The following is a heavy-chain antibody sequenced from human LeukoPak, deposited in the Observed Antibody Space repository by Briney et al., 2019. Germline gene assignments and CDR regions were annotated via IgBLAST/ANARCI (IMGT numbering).Heavy chain of an antibody. CDR1: GFTFSSYA. V-gene: IGHV3-23*01. CDR2: ISGSGGST. D-gene: IGHD2-2*01. Sequence: PGGSLRLSCAASGFTFSSYAMSWVRQAPGKGLEWVSAISGSGGSTYYADSVKGRFTISRDNSKNTLYLQMNSLRAEDTAVYYCANQWGCSSTSCYLIDYWGQGTLVTVSS. J-gene: IGHJ4*02. CDR3: ANQWGCSSTSCYLIDY.